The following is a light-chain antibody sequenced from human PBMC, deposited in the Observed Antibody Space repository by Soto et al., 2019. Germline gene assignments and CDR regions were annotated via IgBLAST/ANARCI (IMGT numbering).Light chain of an antibody. CDR3: QQYHSWPHT. J-gene: IGKJ2*01. CDR1: QSVTTN. V-gene: IGKV3-15*01. CDR2: GAS. Sequence: ETVLTQSPATLSVSPGERATFSCRASQSVTTNLAWYQQKPGQLPRLLIYGASTRATGIPARFSGSGSGTEFTLSISSLQSADFAIYHCQQYHSWPHTFGQGTKLEIK.